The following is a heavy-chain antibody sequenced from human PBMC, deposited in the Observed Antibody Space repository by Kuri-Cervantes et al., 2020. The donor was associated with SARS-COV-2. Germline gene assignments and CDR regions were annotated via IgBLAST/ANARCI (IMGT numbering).Heavy chain of an antibody. Sequence: SGPTLVKPTQTLTLTCTFSGFSLTTNGVGVAWIRQPPGQALEFLALNYWNDDKRYSPSLKSRLTITKDTSKNQVVLTLTNVDPLDTATYFCAHRPTRGNWFLDHWGQGVLVTVSS. CDR2: NYWNDDK. D-gene: IGHD1-1*01. J-gene: IGHJ4*02. V-gene: IGHV2-5*01. CDR3: AHRPTRGNWFLDH. CDR1: GFSLTTNGVG.